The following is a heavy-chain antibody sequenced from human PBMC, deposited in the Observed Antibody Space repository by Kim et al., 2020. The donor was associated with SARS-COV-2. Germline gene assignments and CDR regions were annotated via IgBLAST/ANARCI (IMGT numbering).Heavy chain of an antibody. CDR2: ISYDGSNK. CDR1: GFTFSSYG. J-gene: IGHJ6*02. CDR3: AKAAIRVVPVAMHYYYGMDV. Sequence: GGSLRLSCAASGFTFSSYGMHWVRQAPGKGLEWVAVISYDGSNKYYADSVKGRFTISRDNSKNTLYLQMNSLRAEDTAVYYCAKAAIRVVPVAMHYYYGMDVWGQGTTVTVSS. V-gene: IGHV3-30*18. D-gene: IGHD2-2*01.